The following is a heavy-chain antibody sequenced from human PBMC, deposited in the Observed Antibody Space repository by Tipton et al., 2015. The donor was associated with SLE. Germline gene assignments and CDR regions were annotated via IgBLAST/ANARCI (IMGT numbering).Heavy chain of an antibody. J-gene: IGHJ4*02. CDR3: ARVGRACSGGSCYSFDQ. CDR2: IYHSGST. D-gene: IGHD2-15*01. CDR1: GYSISRGYY. Sequence: TLSLTCAVSGYSISRGYYWGWIRQPPGKGLEWIGSIYHSGSTNYNPSLKSRATISVDTSRNQFSLNLSPVTAADTAMYYCARVGRACSGGSCYSFDQWGQGTLVTVSS. V-gene: IGHV4-38-2*01.